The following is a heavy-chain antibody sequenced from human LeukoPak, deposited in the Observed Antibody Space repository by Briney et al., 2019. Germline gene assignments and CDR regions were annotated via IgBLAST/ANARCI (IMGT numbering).Heavy chain of an antibody. D-gene: IGHD6-13*01. CDR2: ISSSSSYI. V-gene: IGHV3-21*01. CDR1: GFTFSSYW. J-gene: IGHJ4*02. CDR3: ARPNSSSWYYFDY. Sequence: PGGSLRLSCAASGFTFSSYWMSWVRQAPGKGLEWVSSISSSSSYIYYADSVKGRFTISRDNAKNSLYLQMNSLRAEDTAVYYCARPNSSSWYYFDYWGQGTLVTVSS.